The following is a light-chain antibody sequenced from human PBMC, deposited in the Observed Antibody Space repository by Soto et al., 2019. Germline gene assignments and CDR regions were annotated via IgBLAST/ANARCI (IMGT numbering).Light chain of an antibody. Sequence: QSVLTQPASVSGSPGQSITISCTGTSSDVGGYNYVSWYQQHPGKAPKLMIYDVSNRPSGVSNRFSGSKSGNTASLTISGLQAEEEADYYCSSYTSSSPRVFGGGTTLTVL. J-gene: IGLJ3*02. CDR3: SSYTSSSPRV. CDR2: DVS. CDR1: SSDVGGYNY. V-gene: IGLV2-14*01.